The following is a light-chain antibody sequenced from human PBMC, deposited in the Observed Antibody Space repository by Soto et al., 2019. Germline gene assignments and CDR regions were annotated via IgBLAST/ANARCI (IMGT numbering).Light chain of an antibody. J-gene: IGLJ2*01. CDR1: SGHSTYA. CDR3: QTWGTGIRVV. V-gene: IGLV4-69*01. Sequence: QLVLTQSPSASASLGASVKLTCTLSSGHSTYAIAWHQQQPEKGPRYLMKLNSDGSHSKGDGIPDRFSGSSSGAERYLSISSLQSEDEAEYYCQTWGTGIRVVFGGGTKVTVL. CDR2: LNSDGSH.